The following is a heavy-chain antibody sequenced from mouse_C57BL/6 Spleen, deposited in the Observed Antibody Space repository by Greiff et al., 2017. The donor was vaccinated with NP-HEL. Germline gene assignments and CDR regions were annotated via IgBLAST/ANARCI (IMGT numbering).Heavy chain of an antibody. Sequence: EVKLLESGEGLVKPGGSLKLSCAASGFTFSSYAMSWVRQTPEKRLEWVAYISSGGDYSYYADTVKGRSTISRDNARNTLYLQLSSLKSEDTAMKYCTREGDSSGPWFAYWGQGTLVTVSA. CDR1: GFTFSSYA. V-gene: IGHV5-9-1*02. J-gene: IGHJ3*01. CDR3: TREGDSSGPWFAY. CDR2: ISSGGDYS. D-gene: IGHD3-2*02.